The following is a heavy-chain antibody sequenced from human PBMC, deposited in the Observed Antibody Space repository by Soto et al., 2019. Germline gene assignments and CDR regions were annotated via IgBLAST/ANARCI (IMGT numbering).Heavy chain of an antibody. D-gene: IGHD1-1*01. J-gene: IGHJ6*02. CDR1: GGTFSSYA. Sequence: QVQLVQSGAEVKKPGSSVKVSCKASGGTFSSYAISWVRQAPGQGLEWMGGIIPIFGTANYAQKFQGRVTITADESTSTAYMELSSLRSEDTAVYYCARERTYNRNDGYYYYGMDVWGQGTTVTVSS. CDR3: ARERTYNRNDGYYYYGMDV. CDR2: IIPIFGTA. V-gene: IGHV1-69*01.